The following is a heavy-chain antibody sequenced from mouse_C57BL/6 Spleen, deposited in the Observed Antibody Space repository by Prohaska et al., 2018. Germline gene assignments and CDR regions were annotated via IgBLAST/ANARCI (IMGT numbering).Heavy chain of an antibody. CDR3: AREFIRGY. CDR1: GYTFTSYW. CDR2: IDPSDSYT. V-gene: IGHV1-50*01. D-gene: IGHD1-1*01. Sequence: SGAELVKPGASVKLSCKASGYTFTSYWMQWVKQRPGQGLEWIGEIDPSDSYTNYNQKFKGKATLTVDTSSSTAYMQLSSLTSEDSAVYYCAREFIRGYWGQGTTLTVSS. J-gene: IGHJ2*01.